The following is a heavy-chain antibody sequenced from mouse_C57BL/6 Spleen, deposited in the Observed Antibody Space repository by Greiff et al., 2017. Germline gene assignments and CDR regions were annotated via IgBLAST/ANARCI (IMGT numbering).Heavy chain of an antibody. CDR3: ARVLYYDYGFDY. Sequence: EVKLVESGGGLVKPGGSLKLSCAASGFTFSSYAMSWVRQTPEKRLEWVATISDGGSYTYYPDNVKGRFTISSDNAKNNLYLQMSHLKSEDTAMYYCARVLYYDYGFDYWGQGTTLTVSS. D-gene: IGHD2-4*01. CDR1: GFTFSSYA. J-gene: IGHJ2*01. CDR2: ISDGGSYT. V-gene: IGHV5-4*03.